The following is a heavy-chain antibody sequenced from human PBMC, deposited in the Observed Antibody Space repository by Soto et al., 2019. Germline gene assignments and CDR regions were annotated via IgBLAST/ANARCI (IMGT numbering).Heavy chain of an antibody. CDR3: ARDLGTGTDY. Sequence: XGTLTLTCAVSGDSITSSNWWSCVRQAPGKGLEWIGEIYHSGATTYNPSLKSRATISVDPSNNHFSLKLTSVTAADTAVYFCARDLGTGTDYWGRGTLVTVSS. V-gene: IGHV4-4*01. J-gene: IGHJ4*02. D-gene: IGHD1-1*01. CDR2: IYHSGAT. CDR1: GDSITSSNW.